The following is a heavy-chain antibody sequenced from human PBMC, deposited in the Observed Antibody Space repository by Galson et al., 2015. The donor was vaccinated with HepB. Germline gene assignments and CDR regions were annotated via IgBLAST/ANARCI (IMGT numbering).Heavy chain of an antibody. V-gene: IGHV3-7*03. CDR2: IQQDGSQK. D-gene: IGHD3-10*01. J-gene: IGHJ4*02. CDR3: ARDRGGGTDY. CDR1: GFTFSNYW. Sequence: FLRLSCAASGFTFSNYWMHWVRQAPGKGLEWVANIQQDGSQKRYVDSVKGRFTISRDNANNSLYLHMNSLRAEDTALYYCARDRGGGTDYWGQGTLVTVSS.